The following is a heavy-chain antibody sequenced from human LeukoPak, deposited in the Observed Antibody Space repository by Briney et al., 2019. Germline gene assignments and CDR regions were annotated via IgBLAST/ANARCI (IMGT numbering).Heavy chain of an antibody. Sequence: PGGSLRLSCAASGFTFSSSEMNWVRQAPGKGLEWVSYISSSGSTIYYADSVKGRFTISRDNAKNSLYLQMNGLRAEDTAVYYCARDQERFRPMDVWGQGTTVTVSS. V-gene: IGHV3-48*03. CDR1: GFTFSSSE. D-gene: IGHD3-3*01. CDR3: ARDQERFRPMDV. J-gene: IGHJ6*02. CDR2: ISSSGSTI.